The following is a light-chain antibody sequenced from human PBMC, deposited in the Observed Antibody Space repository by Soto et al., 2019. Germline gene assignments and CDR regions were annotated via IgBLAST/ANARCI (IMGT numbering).Light chain of an antibody. Sequence: DIVLTQSPGTLSLSPGERATLSCRASQSISNSYLAWYQQKLGQAPRLLIYGASSRATGIPDRFSGSGSGIDFILTISRVEPEDFAVYYCQQYGSSPSWTFGQGTKVDIK. CDR1: QSISNSY. CDR3: QQYGSSPSWT. V-gene: IGKV3-20*01. J-gene: IGKJ1*01. CDR2: GAS.